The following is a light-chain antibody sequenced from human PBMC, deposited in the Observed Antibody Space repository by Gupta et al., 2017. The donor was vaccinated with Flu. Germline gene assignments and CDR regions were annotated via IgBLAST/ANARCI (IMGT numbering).Light chain of an antibody. CDR1: PAVNHN. J-gene: IGKJ4*01. CDR3: QQSYTNLS. Sequence: SPSSLSASVGDSVTFTCRAGPAVNHNLTWYRQRPGTAPELLIYSASVLNWEVPSRFSGSGSGTDFALVISGLRPEDSATYYCQQSYTNLSFGGGTKVEIK. CDR2: SAS. V-gene: IGKV1-39*01.